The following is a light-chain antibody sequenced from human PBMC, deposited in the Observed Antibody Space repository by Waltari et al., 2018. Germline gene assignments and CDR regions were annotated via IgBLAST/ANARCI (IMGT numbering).Light chain of an antibody. CDR3: QQYKSPPWT. CDR1: KSITRW. V-gene: IGKV1-5*03. CDR2: KAS. Sequence: DIQMTQSPSTLSASVGDRVTISCRASKSITRWLAWYQQKPGEAPKSLIYKASTLESGVPSRFSGSGSGTEFTLTISSLQPDDFATYYCQQYKSPPWTFGQGTKVEIK. J-gene: IGKJ1*01.